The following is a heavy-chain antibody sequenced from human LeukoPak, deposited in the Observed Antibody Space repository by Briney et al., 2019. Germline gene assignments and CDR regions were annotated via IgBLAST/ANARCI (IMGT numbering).Heavy chain of an antibody. CDR1: GFTFSSYA. J-gene: IGHJ6*03. Sequence: PGGSLRLSCAASGFTFSSYAMSWVRQAPGKGLEWLSAISGSGSSTYYADSVKGRFTISRDDSKNTLYLQMNSLRAEDTAVYYCAGRLCTSTSCFYYYYYMDVWGKGTTVTVSS. V-gene: IGHV3-23*01. CDR3: AGRLCTSTSCFYYYYYMDV. D-gene: IGHD2-2*01. CDR2: ISGSGSST.